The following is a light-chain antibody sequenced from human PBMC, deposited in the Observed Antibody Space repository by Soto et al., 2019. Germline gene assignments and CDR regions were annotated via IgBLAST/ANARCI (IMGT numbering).Light chain of an antibody. CDR1: SSDVGGYSY. V-gene: IGLV2-14*01. CDR2: EVS. Sequence: QSVLTQPASVSGSPGQSITLSCTGTSSDVGGYSYVSWYQQHPGKAPKLMIYEVSNRPSGVSNRFSGSKSGNTASLTISGLQAEDEADYYCNSYASSGTLVFGTGTKVTVL. CDR3: NSYASSGTLV. J-gene: IGLJ1*01.